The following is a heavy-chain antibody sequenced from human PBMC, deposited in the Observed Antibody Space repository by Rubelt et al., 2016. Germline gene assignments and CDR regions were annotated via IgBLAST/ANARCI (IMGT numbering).Heavy chain of an antibody. CDR1: GGSFSGYY. Sequence: LEEPSETLSLTCAVYGGSFSGYYWSWIRQPPGKGLEWIGEINHSGGISYNPSLKSRVTISVDTSKNQISLKVRSVTAADTAVYYCAKVRTAAGAGEGNWFDPWGQGTLVTVSS. CDR3: AKVRTAAGAGEGNWFDP. V-gene: IGHV4-34*01. J-gene: IGHJ5*02. D-gene: IGHD6-13*01. CDR2: INHSGGI.